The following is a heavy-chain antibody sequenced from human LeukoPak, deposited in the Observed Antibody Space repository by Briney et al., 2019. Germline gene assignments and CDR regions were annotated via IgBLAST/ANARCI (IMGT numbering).Heavy chain of an antibody. J-gene: IGHJ6*02. D-gene: IGHD2-21*02. Sequence: SETLSLTCTVSGGSISSGGFFWNWVRQSPGKGLEWIGYMYQSGSIYYNPTLKSRITISVDTSKNQFSLKLTSVAAADTAVYYCARGYVGGDMDVWGQGTTVFVSS. CDR3: ARGYVGGDMDV. V-gene: IGHV4-31*03. CDR2: MYQSGSI. CDR1: GGSISSGGFF.